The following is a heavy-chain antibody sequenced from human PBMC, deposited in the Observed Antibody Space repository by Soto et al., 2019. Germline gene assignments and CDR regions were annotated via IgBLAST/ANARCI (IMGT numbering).Heavy chain of an antibody. Sequence: QVQLVQSGAEVKKPGASVKVSCKASGYTFTSYGISWVRQAPGQGLEWMGWISAYNGNTNYAQKLQGTVTMTTDTSTSTAYMELRSIRSDDTAVDYCARVRYYDSSGYYSSHPDPSNFDYWGQGTLVTVSS. CDR3: ARVRYYDSSGYYSSHPDPSNFDY. CDR2: ISAYNGNT. V-gene: IGHV1-18*01. CDR1: GYTFTSYG. D-gene: IGHD3-22*01. J-gene: IGHJ4*02.